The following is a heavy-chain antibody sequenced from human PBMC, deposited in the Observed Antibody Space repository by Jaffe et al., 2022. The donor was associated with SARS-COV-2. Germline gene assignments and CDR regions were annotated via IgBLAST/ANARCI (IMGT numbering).Heavy chain of an antibody. V-gene: IGHV4-59*01. CDR2: IYYSGST. CDR3: ARYHSGYDSAVAYFDL. J-gene: IGHJ2*01. Sequence: QVQLQESGPGLVKPSETLSLTCTVSGGSISSYYWSWIRQPPGKGLEWIGYIYYSGSTNYNPSLKSRVTISVDTSKNQFSLKLSSVTAADTAVYYCARYHSGYDSAVAYFDLWGRGTLVTVSS. D-gene: IGHD5-12*01. CDR1: GGSISSYY.